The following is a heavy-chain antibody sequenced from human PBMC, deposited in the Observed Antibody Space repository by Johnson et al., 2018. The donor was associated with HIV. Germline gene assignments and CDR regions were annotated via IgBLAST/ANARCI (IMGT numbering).Heavy chain of an antibody. J-gene: IGHJ3*02. D-gene: IGHD3-22*01. CDR2: INWSGGST. V-gene: IGHV3-20*04. Sequence: VQLVESGGGLVRPGGSLRLSCAASGFTFDDYGMSWVRQGPGKGLEWVSGINWSGGSTGYAGSVQGRFTISRDNAKNSLYLQMNSLRAEDTAVYYCARDRHDSSGYYWSMGDAFDIWGQGTMVTVSS. CDR3: ARDRHDSSGYYWSMGDAFDI. CDR1: GFTFDDYG.